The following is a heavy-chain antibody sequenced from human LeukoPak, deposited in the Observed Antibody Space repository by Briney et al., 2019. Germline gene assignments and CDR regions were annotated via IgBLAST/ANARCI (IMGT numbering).Heavy chain of an antibody. Sequence: ASVKVSCKAPGYRFTDYYIHWVRQAPGQGLEWMGWINPNSGGTNYAQKFQGRVTMTRDTSISTAYMELSRLRSDDTAVYYCAREPRPRGGWFVSDWGQGTLVTVSS. V-gene: IGHV1-2*02. CDR2: INPNSGGT. CDR1: GYRFTDYY. D-gene: IGHD6-19*01. J-gene: IGHJ4*02. CDR3: AREPRPRGGWFVSD.